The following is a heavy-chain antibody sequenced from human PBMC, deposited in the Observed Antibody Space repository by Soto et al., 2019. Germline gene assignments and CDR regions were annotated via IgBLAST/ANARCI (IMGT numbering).Heavy chain of an antibody. CDR1: GGSISSYY. CDR3: ARGSGSYFPFDY. CDR2: IYYSGST. Sequence: SETLSLTCTVSGGSISSYYWSWIRQPPGKGLEWIGYIYYSGSTNYNPSLKSRVTISVDTSKNQFSLKLSSVTAADTAVYYCARGSGSYFPFDYWGQGTLVTVSS. V-gene: IGHV4-59*01. J-gene: IGHJ4*02. D-gene: IGHD1-26*01.